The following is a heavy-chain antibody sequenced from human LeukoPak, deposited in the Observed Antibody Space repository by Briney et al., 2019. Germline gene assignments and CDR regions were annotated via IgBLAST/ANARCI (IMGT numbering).Heavy chain of an antibody. CDR1: GGTFSSYA. Sequence: ASVKVSCKASGGTFSSYAISWVRQAPGQGLEWMERIIPILGIANYAQKFQGRVTITADKSTSTAYMELSSLRSEDTAVYYCARVTSTADFDYWGQGTLVTVSS. CDR2: IIPILGIA. J-gene: IGHJ4*02. CDR3: ARVTSTADFDY. V-gene: IGHV1-69*04. D-gene: IGHD1-14*01.